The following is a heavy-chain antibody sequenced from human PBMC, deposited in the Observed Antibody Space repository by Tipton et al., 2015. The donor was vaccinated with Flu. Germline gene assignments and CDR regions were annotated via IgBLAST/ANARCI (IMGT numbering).Heavy chain of an antibody. D-gene: IGHD2-15*01. V-gene: IGHV5-51*01. CDR3: ARGQEGSELYCSGGSCYSSYYYGMDV. J-gene: IGHJ6*02. CDR2: IYPGDSDT. Sequence: QLVQSGAEVKKPGESLKISCKGSGYSFTSYWIGWVRQMPGKGLEWMGIIYPGDSDTRYSPSFQGQVTISADKSISTAYLQWSSLKASDTAMYYCARGQEGSELYCSGGSCYSSYYYGMDVWGQGTTVTVSS. CDR1: GYSFTSYW.